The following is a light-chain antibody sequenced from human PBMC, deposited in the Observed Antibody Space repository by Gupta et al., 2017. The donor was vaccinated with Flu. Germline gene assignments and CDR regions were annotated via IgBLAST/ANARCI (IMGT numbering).Light chain of an antibody. CDR1: KLGDKY. CDR3: QAWDSSVVV. J-gene: IGLJ2*01. Sequence: SYELTQPPSVSVSPGQTVTITCSGYKLGDKYVCWYQQKPGQSPLLVIFEDNKRPSGIPERFSATNSGNTATLTISETQAVDEADYYCQAWDSSVVVFGGGTKVTVL. V-gene: IGLV3-1*01. CDR2: EDN.